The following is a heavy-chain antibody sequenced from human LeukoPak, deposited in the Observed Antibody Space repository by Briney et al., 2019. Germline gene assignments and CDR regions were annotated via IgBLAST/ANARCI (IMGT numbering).Heavy chain of an antibody. Sequence: ASVKVSCKASGYTFTGYYMHWVRQAPGQGLEWMGWINPNSGGTNYAQKFQGWVTMTRDTSISTAYMELSRLRSDDTAVYYCARSAGGVAGPEGYWGQGALVTVSS. CDR2: INPNSGGT. J-gene: IGHJ4*02. CDR3: ARSAGGVAGPEGY. CDR1: GYTFTGYY. D-gene: IGHD6-19*01. V-gene: IGHV1-2*04.